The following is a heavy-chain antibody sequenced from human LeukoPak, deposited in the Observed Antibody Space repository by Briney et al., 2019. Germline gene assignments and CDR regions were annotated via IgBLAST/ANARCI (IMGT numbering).Heavy chain of an antibody. Sequence: SVKVSCKASGGTFSSYAISWVRQAPGQGLEWMGRIIPVLGIANYAQKFQGRVTMTRDTSISTAYMELSRLRSDDTAVYYCARVRDGYTLGAVDYWGQGTLVTVSS. V-gene: IGHV1-69*04. CDR1: GGTFSSYA. D-gene: IGHD5-24*01. CDR2: IIPVLGIA. CDR3: ARVRDGYTLGAVDY. J-gene: IGHJ4*02.